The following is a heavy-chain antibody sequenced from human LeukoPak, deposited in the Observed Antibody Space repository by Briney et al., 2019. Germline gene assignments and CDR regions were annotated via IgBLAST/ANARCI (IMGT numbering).Heavy chain of an antibody. V-gene: IGHV3-64*04. CDR1: GFTFSSYA. D-gene: IGHD1-1*01. CDR2: ISSSEGST. J-gene: IGHJ4*02. CDR3: AREGAGTFDY. Sequence: GGSLRLSCSASGFTFSSYAMHWVRQAPGKGLEYVSAISSSEGSTYYADSVRGRFTISRDNSKSTLYLQMNSLRAEDTTVYYCAREGAGTFDYWGQGILVTVSS.